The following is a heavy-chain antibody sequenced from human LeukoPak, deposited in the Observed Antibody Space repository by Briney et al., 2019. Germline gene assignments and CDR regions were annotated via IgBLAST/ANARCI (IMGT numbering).Heavy chain of an antibody. CDR2: TSYTGST. D-gene: IGHD3-22*01. Sequence: SETLSLTCTVSGGSISVTNYYWSWIRQPPGKGLEWIGHTSYTGSTNYNPSLKSRVTISVDTSKNQFSLKLSSVTAADTAVYYCARGLNYYDSSEGYWGQGTLVTVSS. CDR1: GGSISVTNYY. V-gene: IGHV4-61*05. J-gene: IGHJ4*02. CDR3: ARGLNYYDSSEGY.